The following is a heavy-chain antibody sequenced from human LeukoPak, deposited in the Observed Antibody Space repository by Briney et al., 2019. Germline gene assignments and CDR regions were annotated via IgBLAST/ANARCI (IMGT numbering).Heavy chain of an antibody. D-gene: IGHD3-10*01. CDR3: AKDLQRYCTGSSPFLY. CDR2: ISGSGDTT. V-gene: IGHV3-23*01. J-gene: IGHJ4*02. CDR1: GFTFSSYA. Sequence: GGSLRLSCAASGFTFSSYAMSWVRQAPGKGLEWVSSISGSGDTTYYAGSVKGRFTISRDNSKDTVYLQMNNLRAEDRAVYYCAKDLQRYCTGSSPFLYWGQKTLVSVSS.